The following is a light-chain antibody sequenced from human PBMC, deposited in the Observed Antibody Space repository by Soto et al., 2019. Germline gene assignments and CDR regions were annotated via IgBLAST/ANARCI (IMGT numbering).Light chain of an antibody. V-gene: IGKV3-11*01. Sequence: EIVLTQSPDTLSLSPGERATLSCRASQSIGSSLAWYQQKPGQPPRLLIYASSKRATGIPVRFSGSGSGTDFTLTISSLEPEDFAVYYCQRRTNWPDTFGQGTRL. J-gene: IGKJ5*01. CDR3: QRRTNWPDT. CDR1: QSIGSS. CDR2: ASS.